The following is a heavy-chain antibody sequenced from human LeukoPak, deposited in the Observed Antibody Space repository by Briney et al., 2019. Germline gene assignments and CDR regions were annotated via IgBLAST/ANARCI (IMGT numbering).Heavy chain of an antibody. V-gene: IGHV3-30*03. J-gene: IGHJ4*02. CDR2: ISYDGSNK. Sequence: GRSLRLSCAASGFTFSSYGMHWVRQAPGKGLEWVAVISYDGSNKYYADSVKGRFTISRDNSKNTLYLQMNSLRAEDTAVYYCARESDYDFWSGYYGAFDYWGQGTLVTVSS. D-gene: IGHD3-3*01. CDR1: GFTFSSYG. CDR3: ARESDYDFWSGYYGAFDY.